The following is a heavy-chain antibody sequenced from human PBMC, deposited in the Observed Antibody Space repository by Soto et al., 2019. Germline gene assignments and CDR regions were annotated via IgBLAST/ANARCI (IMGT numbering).Heavy chain of an antibody. CDR2: ISGSCASI. V-gene: IGHV3-23*01. J-gene: IGHJ4*02. CDR1: GFTFSSYA. D-gene: IGHD3-16*01. Sequence: AGSLILSCAASGFTFSSYAMSWVRQAPGKGMEWVSAISGSCASIYYADSVKGRFTISRDNSKNTLYLQMNSLRAEDTAVYYRAKAYPMKGATDPFDYWGQGTLVTVSS. CDR3: AKAYPMKGATDPFDY.